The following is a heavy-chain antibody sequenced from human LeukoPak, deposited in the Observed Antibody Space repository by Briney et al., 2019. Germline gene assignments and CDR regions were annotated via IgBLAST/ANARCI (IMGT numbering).Heavy chain of an antibody. J-gene: IGHJ6*02. V-gene: IGHV3-23*01. Sequence: PVGSPRLSCAPPGFTFSVFFMRWVPPGPGGGVECVSGLGRSGVIRYYTDSERGGFTISREKSQGTVYLQMNRLRAEDTAIYYCVKDRPCDICMPMDAWGQGTTVIVSS. CDR2: LGRSGVIR. CDR3: VKDRPCDICMPMDA. D-gene: IGHD2-2*01. CDR1: GFTFSVFF.